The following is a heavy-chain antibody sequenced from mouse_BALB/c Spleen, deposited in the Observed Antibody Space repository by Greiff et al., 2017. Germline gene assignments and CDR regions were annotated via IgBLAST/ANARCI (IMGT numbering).Heavy chain of an antibody. D-gene: IGHD4-1*01. Sequence: EVQLVESGPGLVKPSQSLSLTCTVTGYSITSDYAWNWIRQFPGNKLEWMGYISYSGSTSYNPSLKSRISITRDTSKNQFFLQLNSVTTEDTATYYCARYELTGTSYWYFDVWGAGTTVTVSS. CDR2: ISYSGST. J-gene: IGHJ1*01. V-gene: IGHV3-2*02. CDR3: ARYELTGTSYWYFDV. CDR1: GYSITSDYA.